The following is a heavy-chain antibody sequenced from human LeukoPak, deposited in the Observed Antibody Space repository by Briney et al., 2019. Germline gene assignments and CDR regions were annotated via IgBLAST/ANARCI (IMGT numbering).Heavy chain of an antibody. J-gene: IGHJ4*02. Sequence: PGGSLRLSCAASGFTFSSYWMHGVRQAPGKGPLWVSHINGDGSTTNYADSVKGRFTISRDNAKNTLYLQMNSLRAEDTAVYYCAEAASIRGVSYWGQGTLVTVSS. D-gene: IGHD3-10*01. CDR1: GFTFSSYW. V-gene: IGHV3-74*01. CDR2: INGDGSTT. CDR3: AEAASIRGVSY.